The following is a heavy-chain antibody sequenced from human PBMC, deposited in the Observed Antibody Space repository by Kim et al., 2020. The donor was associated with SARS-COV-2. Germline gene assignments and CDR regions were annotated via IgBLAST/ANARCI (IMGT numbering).Heavy chain of an antibody. CDR3: ARAPGYSSSWYLVYYYYGMDV. D-gene: IGHD6-13*01. V-gene: IGHV4-34*01. CDR1: GGSFSGYY. Sequence: SETLSLTCAVYGGSFSGYYWSWIRQPPGKGLEWIGEINHSGSTNYNPSLKSRVTISVDTSKNQFSLKLSSVTAADTAVYYCARAPGYSSSWYLVYYYYGMDVWGQGTTVTVSS. CDR2: INHSGST. J-gene: IGHJ6*02.